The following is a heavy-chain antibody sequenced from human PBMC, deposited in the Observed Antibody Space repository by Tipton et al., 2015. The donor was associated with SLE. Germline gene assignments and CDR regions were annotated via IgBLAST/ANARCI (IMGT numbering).Heavy chain of an antibody. Sequence: TLSLTCTVSGGSFSSHYWSWIRQPPGKGLEWIAYIHYSGITNYNPSLKSRVTISVDTSKNQFSLKLSSVTAADTAVYYCASMGGQQLVPDAFDIWGQGTMVTVSS. CDR3: ASMGGQQLVPDAFDI. D-gene: IGHD6-13*01. CDR1: GGSFSSHY. J-gene: IGHJ3*02. V-gene: IGHV4-59*08. CDR2: IHYSGIT.